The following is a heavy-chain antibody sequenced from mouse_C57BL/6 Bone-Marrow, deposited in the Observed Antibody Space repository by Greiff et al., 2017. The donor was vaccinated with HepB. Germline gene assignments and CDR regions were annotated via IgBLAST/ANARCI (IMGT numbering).Heavy chain of an antibody. Sequence: DVKLVESGPELVKPGASVKISCKASGYSFTGYYMNWVKQSPEKSLEWIGEINPSTGGTTYNQKFKAKATLTVDKSSSTAYMQLKSLTSEDSAVYYCARGDWETYWGQGTLVTVSA. CDR2: INPSTGGT. V-gene: IGHV1-42*01. D-gene: IGHD4-1*01. CDR3: ARGDWETY. CDR1: GYSFTGYY. J-gene: IGHJ3*01.